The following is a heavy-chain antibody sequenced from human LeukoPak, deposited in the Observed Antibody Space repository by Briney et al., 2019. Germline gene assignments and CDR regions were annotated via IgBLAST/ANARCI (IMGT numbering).Heavy chain of an antibody. D-gene: IGHD3-22*01. J-gene: IGHJ4*02. Sequence: GGSLRLSCAASGFTFSSYSMNWVRQAPGKGLEWVSYISSSSSSIYYADSVKGRLTISRDNAKNSLYLQMNSLRDEDTAVYYCAKSRYYLDSSGYYYLDYWGQGTLVAVSS. CDR1: GFTFSSYS. V-gene: IGHV3-48*02. CDR2: ISSSSSSI. CDR3: AKSRYYLDSSGYYYLDY.